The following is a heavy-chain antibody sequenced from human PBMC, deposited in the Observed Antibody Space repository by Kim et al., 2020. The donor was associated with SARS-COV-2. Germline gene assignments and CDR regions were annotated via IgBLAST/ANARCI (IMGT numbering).Heavy chain of an antibody. CDR1: GYTFTSYG. Sequence: ASVKVSCKASGYTFTSYGISWVRQAPGQGLEWMGWISAYNGNTNYAQKLQGRVTMTTDTSTSTAYMELRSLRSDDTAVYYCARDWSQNYYGSGIQDYWGQGTLVTVSS. CDR2: ISAYNGNT. V-gene: IGHV1-18*04. J-gene: IGHJ4*02. CDR3: ARDWSQNYYGSGIQDY. D-gene: IGHD3-10*01.